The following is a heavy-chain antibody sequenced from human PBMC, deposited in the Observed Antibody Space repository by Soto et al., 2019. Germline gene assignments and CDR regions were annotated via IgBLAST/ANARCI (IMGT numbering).Heavy chain of an antibody. J-gene: IGHJ4*02. CDR3: ALRSMAVVPEY. Sequence: QVQLQESGPGLVKPSETLSLTCAVSGDSISSYYCMWIRQPPGKGLESIGYLHYGRSANYNPSLKSRVTLSVDTATNQCSLTLSSMTAADTAVYYCALRSMAVVPEYWGQGTLVTVSS. V-gene: IGHV4-59*01. CDR2: LHYGRSA. CDR1: GDSISSYY. D-gene: IGHD3-22*01.